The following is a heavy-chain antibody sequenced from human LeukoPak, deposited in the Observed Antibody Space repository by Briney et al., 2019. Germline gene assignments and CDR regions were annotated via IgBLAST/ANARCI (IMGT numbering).Heavy chain of an antibody. D-gene: IGHD3-22*01. Sequence: SETMSLTCAVYGGSFSGYYWSWIRQPPGKGLEWIGEINHSGSTNYNPSLKSRVTISVDTSKNQFSLKLSSVTAADTAVYYCAASTGDRSGYYPYWGQGTLVTVSS. J-gene: IGHJ4*02. V-gene: IGHV4-34*01. CDR2: INHSGST. CDR1: GGSFSGYY. CDR3: AASTGDRSGYYPY.